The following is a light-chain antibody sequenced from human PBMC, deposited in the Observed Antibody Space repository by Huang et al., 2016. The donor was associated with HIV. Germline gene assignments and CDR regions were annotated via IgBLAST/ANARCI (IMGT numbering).Light chain of an antibody. Sequence: EIVMTQSPATLSVSPGERATLSCRASQSVSSDLAWYQQKLGQAPRLLIYGASTRATGIPARFSGSGSGTEFTLTISSLQSEDFVVYYCQQYNNWPPWTFGQGTKVEIK. V-gene: IGKV3-15*01. CDR1: QSVSSD. CDR3: QQYNNWPPWT. CDR2: GAS. J-gene: IGKJ1*01.